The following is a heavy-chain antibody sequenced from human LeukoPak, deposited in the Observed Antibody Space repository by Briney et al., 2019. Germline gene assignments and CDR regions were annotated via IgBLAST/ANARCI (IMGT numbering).Heavy chain of an antibody. CDR3: ARDQALGYSSGWQGFDY. CDR2: ISAYNGNT. D-gene: IGHD6-19*01. V-gene: IGHV1-18*01. CDR1: GHTFTSYG. Sequence: ASVKVSCKASGHTFTSYGISWVRQAPGQGLEWMGWISAYNGNTNYAQKLQGRVTMTTDTSTSTAYMELRSLRSDDTAVYYCARDQALGYSSGWQGFDYWGQGTLVTVSS. J-gene: IGHJ4*02.